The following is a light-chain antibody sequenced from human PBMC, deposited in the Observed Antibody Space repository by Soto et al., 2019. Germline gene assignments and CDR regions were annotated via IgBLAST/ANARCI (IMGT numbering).Light chain of an antibody. J-gene: IGKJ1*01. CDR1: QNVGSRY. CDR2: GAS. CDR3: QQYGSSPPWT. Sequence: EIGLTQSPATLSLSPGERATLSCRASQNVGSRYLAWYQQKPGQAPRLLIYGASSRATGIPDRFSGSGSGTDFTLTISRLEPEDFAVYYCQQYGSSPPWTFGQGTKVDIK. V-gene: IGKV3-20*01.